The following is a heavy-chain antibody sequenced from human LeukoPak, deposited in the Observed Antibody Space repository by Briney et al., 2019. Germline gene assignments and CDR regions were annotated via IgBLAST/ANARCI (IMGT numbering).Heavy chain of an antibody. CDR3: ARDRWRDGSSSFDN. Sequence: AAVKVSFKSSGYTFTSNSINWVRQSPGQGLDWMGCISTYNGKTGYSQKVQGRVTMTTDTSTSTAYMEMRSLRSDDTAVYYCARDRWRDGSSSFDNWRQGTLVTVSS. CDR2: ISTYNGKT. J-gene: IGHJ4*02. V-gene: IGHV1-18*01. CDR1: GYTFTSNS. D-gene: IGHD6-6*01.